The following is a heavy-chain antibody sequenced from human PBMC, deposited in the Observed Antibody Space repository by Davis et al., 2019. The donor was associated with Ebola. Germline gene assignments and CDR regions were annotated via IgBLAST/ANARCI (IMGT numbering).Heavy chain of an antibody. CDR2: IYSGGST. CDR3: AKEENGGLFDD. CDR1: GFTVSSNY. Sequence: GESLKISCAASGFTVSSNYMSWVRQAPGKGLEWVSVIYSGGSTDYADSVKGRFTISRHNSNNTLYLQMNSLRAEDTAVYYCAKEENGGLFDDWGQGILVTVSS. D-gene: IGHD3-16*01. V-gene: IGHV3-53*04. J-gene: IGHJ4*02.